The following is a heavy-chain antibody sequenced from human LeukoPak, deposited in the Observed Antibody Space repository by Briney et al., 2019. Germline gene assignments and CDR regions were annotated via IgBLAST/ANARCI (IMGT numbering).Heavy chain of an antibody. Sequence: ASVKVSCKASGYTFTSYGISWVRQAPGQGLEWMGWISAYNGNTNYAQKLPGRVTMTTDTSTTTTYMELRSLRSDDTAVYYCARDLRRITIVRGVWVYWGQGTLVTVSS. CDR1: GYTFTSYG. J-gene: IGHJ4*02. CDR2: ISAYNGNT. V-gene: IGHV1-18*01. CDR3: ARDLRRITIVRGVWVY. D-gene: IGHD3-10*01.